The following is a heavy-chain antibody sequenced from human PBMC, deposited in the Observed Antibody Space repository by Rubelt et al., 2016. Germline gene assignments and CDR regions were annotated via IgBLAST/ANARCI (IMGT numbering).Heavy chain of an antibody. V-gene: IGHV4-59*11. J-gene: IGHJ5*02. CDR1: DSSMNIPS. Sequence: QVLLQESGPGLVKPSETLSLTCSIPDSSMNIPSWSWFRRPPGRGLEWFGFVSDMGRTTYNPSLEVRVSLSMDRSKAEFYLTLKSATAFDPAVYYCARDDVTSCAGWFDPWGPGTLVTVSA. CDR2: VSDMGRT. CDR3: ARDDVTSCAGWFDP.